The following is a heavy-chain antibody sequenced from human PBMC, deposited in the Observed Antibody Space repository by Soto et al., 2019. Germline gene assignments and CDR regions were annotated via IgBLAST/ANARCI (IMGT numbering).Heavy chain of an antibody. CDR3: ARGYSNPLPFDP. V-gene: IGHV4-31*03. Sequence: TLSLTCTVSGGSISSGGYYWIWIRQHPGKGLEWIGYIYYSGSTYYNPSLKSRVTISVDTSKNQFSLKLSSVTAADAAVYYCARGYSNPLPFDPWGQGTLVTVSS. J-gene: IGHJ5*02. D-gene: IGHD4-4*01. CDR1: GGSISSGGYY. CDR2: IYYSGST.